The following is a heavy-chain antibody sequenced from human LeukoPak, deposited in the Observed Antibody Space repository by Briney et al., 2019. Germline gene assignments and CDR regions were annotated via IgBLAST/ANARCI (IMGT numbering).Heavy chain of an antibody. Sequence: GGSLRLSCAASGFTFSSRWMRWVRQAPGKGLVWVSRISGDASTTNYADSVNGRFTISRDNAKNTLYLQMNSLRAEDTAVYYCARGGSSGNGDYWGQGTLVTVSS. CDR2: ISGDASTT. V-gene: IGHV3-74*01. CDR3: ARGGSSGNGDY. J-gene: IGHJ4*02. CDR1: GFTFSSRW. D-gene: IGHD3-22*01.